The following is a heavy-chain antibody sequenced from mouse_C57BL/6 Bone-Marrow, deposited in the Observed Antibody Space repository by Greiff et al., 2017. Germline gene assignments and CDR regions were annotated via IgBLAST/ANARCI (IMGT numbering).Heavy chain of an antibody. D-gene: IGHD1-1*01. J-gene: IGHJ1*03. V-gene: IGHV1-63*01. CDR2: IYPGGGYT. Sequence: QVQLQQSGAELVRPGTSVKMSCKASGYTFTNYWIGWAKQRPGHGLEWIGDIYPGGGYTNYNEKFKGKATLTADKSSSAAYMQFSSLTSEDSAIYYCARWGYYYGSSDWYFDVWGTGTTVTVSS. CDR3: ARWGYYYGSSDWYFDV. CDR1: GYTFTNYW.